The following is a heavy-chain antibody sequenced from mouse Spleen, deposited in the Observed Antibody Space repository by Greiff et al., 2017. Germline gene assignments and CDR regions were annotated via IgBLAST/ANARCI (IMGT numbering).Heavy chain of an antibody. CDR2: INPNNGGT. Sequence: VHVKQSGPELVKPGASVKIPCKASGYTFTDYNMDWVKQSHGKSLEWIGDINPNNGGTIYNQKFKGKATLTVDKSSSTAYLELRSLTSEDTAVYYCARAIYDGYYEAMDYWGQGTSVTVSS. CDR3: ARAIYDGYYEAMDY. CDR1: GYTFTDYN. D-gene: IGHD2-3*01. V-gene: IGHV1-18*01. J-gene: IGHJ4*01.